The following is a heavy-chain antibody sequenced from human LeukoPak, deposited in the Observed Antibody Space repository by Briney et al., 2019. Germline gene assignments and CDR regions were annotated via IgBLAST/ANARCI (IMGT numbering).Heavy chain of an antibody. Sequence: GASVKVSCKASGYTFTGYYMHWVRQAPGQGLEWMGWISAYNGNTNYAQKLQGRVTMTTDTSTSTAYMELRSLRSDDTAVYYCARVAAPWWGVLDYYYYMDVWGKGTTVTVSS. D-gene: IGHD6-6*01. CDR1: GYTFTGYY. CDR3: ARVAAPWWGVLDYYYYMDV. J-gene: IGHJ6*03. V-gene: IGHV1-18*04. CDR2: ISAYNGNT.